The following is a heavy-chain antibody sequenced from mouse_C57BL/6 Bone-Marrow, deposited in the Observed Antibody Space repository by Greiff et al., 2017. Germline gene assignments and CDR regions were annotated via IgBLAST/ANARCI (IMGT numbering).Heavy chain of an antibody. J-gene: IGHJ3*01. V-gene: IGHV5-6*01. CDR3: ARPFLGFAY. CDR2: ISSGGSYT. CDR1: GFTFSSYG. Sequence: EVQLQQSGGDLVKPGGSLKLSCAASGFTFSSYGMSWVRQTPDKRLEWVATISSGGSYTYYPDSVKGRFTISRDNAKNTLYLQMSSLKSEDTAMYYCARPFLGFAYWGQGTLVTVSA.